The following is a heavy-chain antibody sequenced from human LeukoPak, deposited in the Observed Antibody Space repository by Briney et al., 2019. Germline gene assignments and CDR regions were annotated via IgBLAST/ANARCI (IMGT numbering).Heavy chain of an antibody. CDR3: AKDGGYQVASPNHDAFNA. J-gene: IGHJ3*01. CDR1: GFTFTSYS. D-gene: IGHD4-23*01. CDR2: ISGGGGST. Sequence: GGSLRPSCAASGFTFTSYSMNWVRQAPGKGLEWVSTISGGGGSTYYADSVKGRFTISRDNSKNTLYLQMDSLRAEDTAVYYCAKDGGYQVASPNHDAFNAWGQGTMVTVSS. V-gene: IGHV3-23*01.